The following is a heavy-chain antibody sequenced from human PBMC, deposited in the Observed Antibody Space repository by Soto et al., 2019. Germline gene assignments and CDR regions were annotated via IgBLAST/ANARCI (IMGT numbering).Heavy chain of an antibody. J-gene: IGHJ6*02. CDR2: NYYSGST. CDR3: AIGSGGRYGGMDV. V-gene: IGHV4-31*01. Sequence: QVQLXESGPGLVKPSQTLSLTCTVSGGSISSGGYYWSWIRQHPGKGLEWIGYNYYSGSTYYNPTRIIKVTISVDTSKNQFSLKLSSVTAADTAVYYCAIGSGGRYGGMDVLGQGTTVTVSS. CDR1: GGSISSGGYY. D-gene: IGHD2-15*01.